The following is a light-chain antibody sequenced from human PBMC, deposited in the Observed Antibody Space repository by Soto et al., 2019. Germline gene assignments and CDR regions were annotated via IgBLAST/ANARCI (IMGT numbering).Light chain of an antibody. J-gene: IGKJ2*01. CDR1: QSVSSF. CDR2: DAS. V-gene: IGKV3-11*01. Sequence: EIVLTQSPATLSLSPGESVTLSCRASQSVSSFLAWYQQKPGQAPRLLIYDASNRATGIPPRFSGSGSGTDFTLTITTLEPVDVAVYYWQQRSSWPHTSGRGTKLEIK. CDR3: QQRSSWPHT.